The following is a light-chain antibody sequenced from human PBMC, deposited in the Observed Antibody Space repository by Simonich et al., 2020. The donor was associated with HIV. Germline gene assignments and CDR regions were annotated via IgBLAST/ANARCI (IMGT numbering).Light chain of an antibody. V-gene: IGKV1-NL1*01. J-gene: IGKJ1*01. CDR3: QQYYSTPLT. CDR1: QGISNS. Sequence: DIQMTQSPSSLSASVGDRVTITCRASQGISNSLAWYQQKPGKAPKLLIYKASSLESGVPSRFSGSGSETEFTLTISSLQAEDVAVYYCQQYYSTPLTFGQGTKVEIK. CDR2: KAS.